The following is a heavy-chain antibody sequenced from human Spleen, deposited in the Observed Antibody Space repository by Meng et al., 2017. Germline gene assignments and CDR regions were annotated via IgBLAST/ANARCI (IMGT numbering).Heavy chain of an antibody. CDR2: IYYTGNS. CDR1: GGSISNYP. CDR3: ARGSRAAGDCQFDY. D-gene: IGHD2-21*02. Sequence: SETLSLTCTVSGGSISNYPWSWIRQPPGKGLKWIGYIYYTGNSNSNPSLHGRATMSVDTYKNQFSLKLSSVTAAETAVYYCARGSRAAGDCQFDYWGQGTLVTVSS. V-gene: IGHV4-59*12. J-gene: IGHJ4*02.